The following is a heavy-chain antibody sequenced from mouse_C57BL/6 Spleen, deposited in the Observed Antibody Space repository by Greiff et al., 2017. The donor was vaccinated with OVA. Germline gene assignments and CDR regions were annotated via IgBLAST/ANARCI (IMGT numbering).Heavy chain of an antibody. CDR3: TRYGYYYGSSYVDYYAMDY. Sequence: QVQLKQSGAELVRPGASVTLSCKASGYTFTDYEMHWVKQTPVHGLEWIGAIDPETGGTAYNQKFKGKAILTADKSSSTAYMELRSLTSEDSAVYYCTRYGYYYGSSYVDYYAMDYWGQGTSVTVSS. D-gene: IGHD1-1*01. V-gene: IGHV1-15*01. CDR2: IDPETGGT. CDR1: GYTFTDYE. J-gene: IGHJ4*01.